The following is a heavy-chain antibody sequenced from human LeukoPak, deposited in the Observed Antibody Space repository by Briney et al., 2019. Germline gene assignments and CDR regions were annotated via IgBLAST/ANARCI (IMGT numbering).Heavy chain of an antibody. D-gene: IGHD3-22*01. J-gene: IGHJ3*02. CDR3: AKGSIYYYDSSGYYYSGNDAFDI. CDR2: IGSNGGAT. Sequence: GGSLRLSWAASGFTFINHAMTWVRQAPGKGLEWVSAIGSNGGATYYADSVRGRFTISRDNSKNTLYLQMNSLRAEDTAVYYCAKGSIYYYDSSGYYYSGNDAFDIWGQGTMVTVSS. CDR1: GFTFINHA. V-gene: IGHV3-23*01.